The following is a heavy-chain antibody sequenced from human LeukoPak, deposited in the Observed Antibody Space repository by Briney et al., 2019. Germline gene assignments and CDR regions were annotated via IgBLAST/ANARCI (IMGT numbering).Heavy chain of an antibody. D-gene: IGHD3-10*01. J-gene: IGHJ6*03. CDR2: NDYSGST. V-gene: IGHV4-59*11. Sequence: PSETLSLTCIVSGGPISTHYWSWSRQPPGKGLEWIGYNDYSGSTNYNPSLKSRVTISVDTSKNQFSLKLNSVTAADTAVYYCARGATFRGTYYMDVWGKGTTVTAS. CDR3: ARGATFRGTYYMDV. CDR1: GGPISTHY.